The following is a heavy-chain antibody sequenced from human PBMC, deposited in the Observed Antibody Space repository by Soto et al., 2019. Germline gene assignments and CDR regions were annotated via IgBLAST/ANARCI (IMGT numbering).Heavy chain of an antibody. V-gene: IGHV4-34*01. CDR3: ARLSVVVAATGAVDY. CDR2: INHSGST. CDR1: GGSFSGYY. D-gene: IGHD2-15*01. Sequence: SETLSLTCAVYGGSFSGYYWSWIRQPPGKGLEWIGEINHSGSTNYNPSLKSRVTISVATSKNQFSLKLSSVTAADTAVYYCARLSVVVAATGAVDYWGQGTLVTVSS. J-gene: IGHJ4*02.